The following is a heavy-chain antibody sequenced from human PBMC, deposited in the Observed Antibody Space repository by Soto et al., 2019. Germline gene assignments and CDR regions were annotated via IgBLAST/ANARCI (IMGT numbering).Heavy chain of an antibody. Sequence: GGSLSLSCAASGFTFSSYAMHWVRQAPGKGLEWVAVISYDGSNKYYADSVKGRFTISRDNSKNTLYLQMNSLRAEDTAVYYCARDPPGAQAAGTLEEEEVDYWGQGTLVTVSS. CDR1: GFTFSSYA. D-gene: IGHD6-13*01. V-gene: IGHV3-30-3*01. CDR2: ISYDGSNK. CDR3: ARDPPGAQAAGTLEEEEVDY. J-gene: IGHJ4*02.